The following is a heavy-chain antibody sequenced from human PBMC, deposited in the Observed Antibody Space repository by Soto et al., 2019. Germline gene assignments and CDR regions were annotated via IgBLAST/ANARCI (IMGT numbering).Heavy chain of an antibody. CDR2: INPSGGST. CDR3: ARERFWSGYYYYYGMDV. J-gene: IGHJ6*02. CDR1: GYTFTSYY. V-gene: IGHV1-46*01. Sequence: AASVKVSCKASGYTFTSYYMHWVRQAPGQGLEWMGIINPSGGSTSYAQKFQGRVTMTRDTSTSTVYMELSSLRSEDTAVYYCARERFWSGYYYYYGMDVWGQGTTVTVSS. D-gene: IGHD3-3*01.